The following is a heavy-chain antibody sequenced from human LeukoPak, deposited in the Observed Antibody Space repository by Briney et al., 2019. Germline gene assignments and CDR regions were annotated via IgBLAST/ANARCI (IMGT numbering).Heavy chain of an antibody. J-gene: IGHJ4*02. CDR1: GYTFTSYY. V-gene: IGHV1-46*01. CDR2: INPSGGST. D-gene: IGHD3-22*01. CDR3: AREGYYDSSGYSGGGYYFDY. Sequence: GASVKVSCKASGYTFTSYYMHWVRQAPGQGLEWMGIINPSGGSTSYAQKFQGRVTMTRDMSTSTVYMELSSLRSEDTAVYYCAREGYYDSSGYSGGGYYFDYWGQGTLVTVSS.